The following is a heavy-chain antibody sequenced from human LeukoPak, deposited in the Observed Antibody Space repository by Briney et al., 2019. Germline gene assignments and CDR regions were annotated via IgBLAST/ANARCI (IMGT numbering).Heavy chain of an antibody. J-gene: IGHJ4*02. CDR3: ARDSRNGYDYVWGSVHYFDY. V-gene: IGHV4-59*01. D-gene: IGHD3-16*01. Sequence: SETLSLTCTVSGGSISSYYWSWIRQPPGKGLEWIGYIYYSGSTNYNPSLKSRVTISVDTSKNQFSLKLSSVTAADTAVYYCARDSRNGYDYVWGSVHYFDYWGQGTLVTVSS. CDR2: IYYSGST. CDR1: GGSISSYY.